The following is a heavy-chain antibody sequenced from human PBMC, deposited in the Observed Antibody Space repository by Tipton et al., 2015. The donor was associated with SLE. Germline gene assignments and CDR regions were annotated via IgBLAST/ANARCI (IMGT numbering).Heavy chain of an antibody. Sequence: SLRLSCAASGFRLNNYAMSWVRQAPGKGLEWVSGISGSGGSTYYADSVKGRFTISRDNSKNTLYLQMNSLRAEDTAVYYCAKEVRRIKAVAGTGDFDYWGQGTLVTVSS. V-gene: IGHV3-23*01. CDR3: AKEVRRIKAVAGTGDFDY. J-gene: IGHJ4*02. CDR2: ISGSGGST. D-gene: IGHD6-19*01. CDR1: GFRLNNYA.